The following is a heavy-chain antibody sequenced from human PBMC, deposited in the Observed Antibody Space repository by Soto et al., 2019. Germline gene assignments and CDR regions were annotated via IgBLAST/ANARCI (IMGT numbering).Heavy chain of an antibody. J-gene: IGHJ6*02. CDR3: ARKLGSSCYNPSVYYYNGMDV. CDR2: INPSGGSP. CDR1: GYTFTSYY. V-gene: IGHV1-46*01. D-gene: IGHD6-13*01. Sequence: QVQLVQSGAEVKKPGASVKVSCKASGYTFTSYYMHWVRQAPGQGLEWMGIINPSGGSPSYAQKFQGRVTMTRDTSTSTVYMELSSLRSEETAVYYCARKLGSSCYNPSVYYYNGMDVWGQGTTVTVSS.